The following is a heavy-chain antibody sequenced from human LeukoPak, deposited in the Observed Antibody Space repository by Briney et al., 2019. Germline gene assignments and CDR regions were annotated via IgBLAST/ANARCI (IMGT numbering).Heavy chain of an antibody. J-gene: IGHJ6*02. CDR1: GFTFSSYS. V-gene: IGHV3-33*08. CDR3: ARDLASTVPHYYYGVDV. Sequence: GGSLRLSCAASGFTFSSYSMNWVRQAPGKGLEWVAVIWYDGSNKYYADSVKGRFTISRDNSKNTLYLQMNSLRAEDTAVYYCARDLASTVPHYYYGVDVWGQGTTVTVSS. CDR2: IWYDGSNK. D-gene: IGHD4-17*01.